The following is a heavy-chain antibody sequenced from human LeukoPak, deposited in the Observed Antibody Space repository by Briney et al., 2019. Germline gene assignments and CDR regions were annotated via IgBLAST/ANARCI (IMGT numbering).Heavy chain of an antibody. J-gene: IGHJ3*02. CDR2: SRSSGDAR. CDR1: GFTFSSYE. V-gene: IGHV3-48*03. Sequence: GGSLRLSCAASGFTFSSYEMNWVRQAPGKGLEWVSYSRSSGDARYYADSVKGRFTISRDDSKNTLYLQMNSLRAEDTAVYYCARDRVRAFDIWGQGTMVTVSS. CDR3: ARDRVRAFDI.